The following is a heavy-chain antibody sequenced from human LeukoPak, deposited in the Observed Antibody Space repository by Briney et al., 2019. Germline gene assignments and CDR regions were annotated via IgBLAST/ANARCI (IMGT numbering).Heavy chain of an antibody. CDR1: GFTFDDYG. D-gene: IGHD2-2*01. J-gene: IGHJ4*02. Sequence: GGSLRLSCAASGFTFDDYGMSWVRQAPGKGLEWVSGINWNGGSTGYADSVKGRLTISRDNAKNSLYLQMNSLRAEDTALYYCARDRPPGYCSSTSCYEFDYWGQGTLVTVSS. CDR3: ARDRPPGYCSSTSCYEFDY. V-gene: IGHV3-20*04. CDR2: INWNGGST.